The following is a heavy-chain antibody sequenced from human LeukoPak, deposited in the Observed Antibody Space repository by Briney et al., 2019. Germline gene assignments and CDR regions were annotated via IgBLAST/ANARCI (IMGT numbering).Heavy chain of an antibody. Sequence: GESLKISCEGSGGSFTKFWIGWVRQMPGKGLELMGIIYPGDSDTRYSPSFQGQVTISADKSISTAYLQWSSLKASDTAMYYCARHSDYYYMDVWGKGTTVTISS. V-gene: IGHV5-51*01. CDR2: IYPGDSDT. J-gene: IGHJ6*03. CDR1: GGSFTKFW. CDR3: ARHSDYYYMDV.